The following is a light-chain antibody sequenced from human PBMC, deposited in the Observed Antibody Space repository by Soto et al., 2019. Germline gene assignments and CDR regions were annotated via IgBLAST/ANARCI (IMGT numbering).Light chain of an antibody. Sequence: QSVLTQPRSVSGSPGQSVTISCTGTSSDVGGYNYVSWYQQHPGKAPKLMIYDVSKRPSGVPDRFSGYKSGNTASLTISGLQAEDEADYYCCSYAGSYTKVFGGGTKLTVL. CDR1: SSDVGGYNY. CDR3: CSYAGSYTKV. CDR2: DVS. J-gene: IGLJ2*01. V-gene: IGLV2-11*01.